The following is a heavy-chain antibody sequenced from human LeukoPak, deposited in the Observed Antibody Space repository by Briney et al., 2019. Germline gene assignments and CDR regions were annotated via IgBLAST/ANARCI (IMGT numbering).Heavy chain of an antibody. J-gene: IGHJ3*02. CDR2: IWYDGSNK. V-gene: IGHV3-33*06. CDR1: GFTFSSYG. D-gene: IGHD3-22*01. CDR3: AKDYYDSSGNDAFDI. Sequence: PGGSLRLSCAASGFTFSSYGMHWVRQAPGKGLEWVAVIWYDGSNKYYADSVKGRFTISRDNSKNTLYLQMNSLRAEDTAVYYCAKDYYDSSGNDAFDIWGQGTMDTVSS.